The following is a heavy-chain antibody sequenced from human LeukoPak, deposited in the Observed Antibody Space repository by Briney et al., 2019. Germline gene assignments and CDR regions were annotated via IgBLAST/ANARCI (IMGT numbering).Heavy chain of an antibody. Sequence: EXLSLTCAXXXGXXXXXYWXXXRQPPXXXLXXXXEINHSGSTNYNPSLKSRVTISVDTSKKQFSLKLSSVTAADTAVYYCVTYYFDSSGPKKNYWGQGTLVTVSS. CDR1: XGXXXXXY. CDR3: VTYYFDSSGPKKNY. CDR2: INHSGST. J-gene: IGHJ4*02. D-gene: IGHD3-22*01. V-gene: IGHV4-34*01.